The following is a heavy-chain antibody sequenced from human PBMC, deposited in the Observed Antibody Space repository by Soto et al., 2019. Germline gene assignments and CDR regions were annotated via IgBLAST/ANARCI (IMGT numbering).Heavy chain of an antibody. CDR3: ARLHSGTARPDY. CDR2: LYPWDSDT. J-gene: IGHJ4*02. D-gene: IGHD6-19*01. V-gene: IGHV5-51*01. Sequence: DSLKISRKASGYTYSNYCLGCVRQMPGKGLEWMGILYPWDSDTRYSTSFEGQVTISADKSITTAYLQWSSLMASDTGMYYCARLHSGTARPDYWGQGTQVTVSS. CDR1: GYTYSNYC.